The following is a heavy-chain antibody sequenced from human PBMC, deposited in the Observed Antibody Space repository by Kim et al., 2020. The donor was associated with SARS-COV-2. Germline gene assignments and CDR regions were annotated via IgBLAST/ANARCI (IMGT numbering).Heavy chain of an antibody. D-gene: IGHD6-13*01. V-gene: IGHV1-18*01. CDR2: ISAYNGNT. Sequence: ASVKVSCKASGYTFTSYGISWVRQAPGQGLEWMGWISAYNGNTNYAQKLQGRVTMTTDTSMSTAYMELRSLRSDDTAVYYCARAPSQQLPRYYYGMDVWGQGTTVTVSS. CDR1: GYTFTSYG. CDR3: ARAPSQQLPRYYYGMDV. J-gene: IGHJ6*02.